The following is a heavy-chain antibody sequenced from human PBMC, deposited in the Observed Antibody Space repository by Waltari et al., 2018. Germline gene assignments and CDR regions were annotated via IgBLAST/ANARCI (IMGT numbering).Heavy chain of an antibody. D-gene: IGHD6-13*01. CDR3: ARYSSSWYPIDY. CDR1: GYSISRGYY. J-gene: IGHJ4*02. CDR2: IYHSGST. V-gene: IGHV4-38-2*01. Sequence: QVQLQESGPGLVKPSETLSLTCAVSGYSISRGYYWGWIRQPPGKGLEWIGSIYHSGSTYYNPSLKSRVTIAVDTSKNQFSLKLSSVTAADTAVYYCARYSSSWYPIDYWGQGTLVTVSS.